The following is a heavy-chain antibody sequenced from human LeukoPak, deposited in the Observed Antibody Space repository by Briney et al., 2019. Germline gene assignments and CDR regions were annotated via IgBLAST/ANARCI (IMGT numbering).Heavy chain of an antibody. CDR3: ARARGRDGYNPHYYYYYMDV. CDR2: INHSGGT. V-gene: IGHV4-34*01. Sequence: SETLSLTCAVYGGSFSGYYWSWIRQPPGKGLEWIGEINHSGGTNYNPSLKSRVTISVDTSKNQFSLKLSSVTAADTAVYYCARARGRDGYNPHYYYYYMDVWGKGTTVTASS. CDR1: GGSFSGYY. J-gene: IGHJ6*03. D-gene: IGHD5-24*01.